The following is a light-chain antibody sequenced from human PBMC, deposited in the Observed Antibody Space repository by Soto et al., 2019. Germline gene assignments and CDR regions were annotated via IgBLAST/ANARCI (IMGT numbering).Light chain of an antibody. CDR3: CSYAGSSNFVV. CDR1: SSDVGSYNL. CDR2: EGG. V-gene: IGLV2-23*03. Sequence: SALTQPASVSGSPGQSITISCTGTSSDVGSYNLVSWYQQHPGKAPKLMIYEGGKRPSGVSTRFSASRSGNTASLTISGLQAEDAADYYCCSYAGSSNFVVFGGGTKVTVL. J-gene: IGLJ2*01.